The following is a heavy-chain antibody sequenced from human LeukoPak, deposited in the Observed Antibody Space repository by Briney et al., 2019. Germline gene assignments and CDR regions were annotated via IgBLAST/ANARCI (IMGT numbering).Heavy chain of an antibody. D-gene: IGHD3-3*01. CDR3: ARVGREDTIFPNWFDP. CDR1: GGSISSYY. CDR2: IYTSGST. J-gene: IGHJ5*02. V-gene: IGHV4-4*07. Sequence: SETLSLTCTVSGGSISSYYWSWIRQPAGKGLEWIGRIYTSGSTNYNPSLKSRVTMSVDTSKNQFSLKLSSVTAADTAVYYCARVGREDTIFPNWFDPWGQGTLVTVSS.